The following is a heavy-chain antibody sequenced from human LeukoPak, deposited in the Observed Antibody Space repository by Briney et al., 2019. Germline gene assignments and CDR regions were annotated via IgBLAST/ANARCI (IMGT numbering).Heavy chain of an antibody. CDR3: ARRGSLDK. Sequence: PGGSLRLSCVGSGFTFGQYWMSWVRQSPGKGLECVVNIKDDGSAKYYVDSVRGRFTVSRDNDVNSLYLRMNNLRVEDTAVYYCARRGSLDKWGRGTLVTVSS. J-gene: IGHJ4*02. V-gene: IGHV3-7*01. CDR2: IKDDGSAK. D-gene: IGHD3-10*01. CDR1: GFTFGQYW.